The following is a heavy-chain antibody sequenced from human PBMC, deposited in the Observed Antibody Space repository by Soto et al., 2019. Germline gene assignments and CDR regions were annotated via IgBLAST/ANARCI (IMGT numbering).Heavy chain of an antibody. V-gene: IGHV4-34*01. CDR2: INHSGST. Sequence: SETLSLTCAVYGGSFSGYYWSWIRQPPGKGLEWIGEINHSGSTNYNPSLKSRVTISVDTSKNQFSLKLSSVTAADTAVYYCDIHYSARTGTFDYWGQGNLVTVSS. CDR1: GGSFSGYY. J-gene: IGHJ4*02. CDR3: DIHYSARTGTFDY. D-gene: IGHD1-7*01.